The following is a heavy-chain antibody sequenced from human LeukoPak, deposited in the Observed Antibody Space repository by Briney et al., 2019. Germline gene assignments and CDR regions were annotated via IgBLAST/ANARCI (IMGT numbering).Heavy chain of an antibody. CDR2: IYYSGST. Sequence: SETLSLTCTVSGGSISSSSYYWGWLRQPPGKGLEWIGSIYYSGSTYYNPSLKSRVTISVDTSKNQFSLKLSSVTAADTAVYYCARRHSSGWYQDYWGQGTLVTVSS. CDR3: ARRHSSGWYQDY. D-gene: IGHD6-19*01. J-gene: IGHJ4*02. CDR1: GGSISSSSYY. V-gene: IGHV4-39*01.